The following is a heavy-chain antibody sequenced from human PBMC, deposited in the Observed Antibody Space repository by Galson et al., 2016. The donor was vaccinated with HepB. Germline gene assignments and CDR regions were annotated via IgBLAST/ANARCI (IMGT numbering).Heavy chain of an antibody. CDR1: GFTFNNYG. Sequence: SLRLSCAASGFTFNNYGMNWVRQAPGKGLEWLSYISGSGDSIYYADSVKGRFTISRDNAKNSLYLQMNSLRDEDTAVYYCATAYSSGWYFAYWGQGTLVTVSS. CDR3: ATAYSSGWYFAY. CDR2: ISGSGDSI. D-gene: IGHD6-19*01. J-gene: IGHJ4*02. V-gene: IGHV3-48*02.